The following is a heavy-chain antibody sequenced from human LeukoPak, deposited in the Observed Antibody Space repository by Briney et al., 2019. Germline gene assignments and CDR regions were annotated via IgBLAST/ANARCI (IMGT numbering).Heavy chain of an antibody. D-gene: IGHD1-7*01. CDR2: INAGNGNT. CDR3: ARDGPLRTYDY. J-gene: IGHJ4*02. Sequence: ASVKVSCKASGYTFTSYAMHWVRQAPGQWLEWMGWINAGNGNTKYSQKFQGRVTITRDTSASTAYMELSSLRSEDTAVYYCARDGPLRTYDYWGQGTLVTVSS. V-gene: IGHV1-3*01. CDR1: GYTFTSYA.